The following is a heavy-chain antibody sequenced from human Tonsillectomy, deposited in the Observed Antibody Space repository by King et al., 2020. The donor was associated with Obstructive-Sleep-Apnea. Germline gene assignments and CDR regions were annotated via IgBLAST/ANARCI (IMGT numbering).Heavy chain of an antibody. D-gene: IGHD4-17*01. V-gene: IGHV3-7*01. CDR1: GFTFSSYW. J-gene: IGHJ4*02. CDR3: ASHTAAGLFDY. CDR2: MKQDGSEK. Sequence: VQLVESGGGLVQPGGSLRLSCAASGFTFSSYWMSWVLQSAGTGLEWVANMKQDGSEKYYVDSVKGRFTISRDNAKNSLYLQMNSLRAEDTAVYYCASHTAAGLFDYWGQGTLVTVSS.